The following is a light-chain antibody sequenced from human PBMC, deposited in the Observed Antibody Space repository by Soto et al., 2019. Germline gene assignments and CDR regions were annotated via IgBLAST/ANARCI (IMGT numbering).Light chain of an antibody. J-gene: IGLJ1*01. CDR2: DDN. V-gene: IGLV1-51*01. Sequence: QRVLTQPRSGSAAPGQKVTISCSGSSSNIGGNSVSWYQQLPGTAPKLLIYDDNKRPSGIPDRFSGSKSGTSATLGITGFQTGDEADYYCGSWDSSLSAYVFGAGTKVTVL. CDR3: GSWDSSLSAYV. CDR1: SSNIGGNS.